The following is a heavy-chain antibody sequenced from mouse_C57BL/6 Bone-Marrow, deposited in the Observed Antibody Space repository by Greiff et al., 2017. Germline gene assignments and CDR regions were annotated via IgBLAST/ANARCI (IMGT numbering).Heavy chain of an antibody. CDR1: GYTFTDYY. J-gene: IGHJ4*01. V-gene: IGHV1-76*01. CDR3: ARYGYYLYYAMDY. Sequence: VQLVASGAELVRPGASVTLSCKASGYTFTDYYINWVKQRPGQGLEWIARIYPGSGNNYYNEKLKGKATLNAEKSSSTSYMQLSSLTSEDSAVYFCARYGYYLYYAMDYWGQGTSVTVSS. CDR2: IYPGSGNN. D-gene: IGHD2-3*01.